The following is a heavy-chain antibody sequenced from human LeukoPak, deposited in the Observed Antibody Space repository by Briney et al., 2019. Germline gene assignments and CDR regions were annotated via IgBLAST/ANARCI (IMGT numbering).Heavy chain of an antibody. CDR1: GYTFTSYG. CDR3: ARDLGSGWSNWYFDL. D-gene: IGHD6-19*01. V-gene: IGHV1-18*01. J-gene: IGHJ2*01. CDR2: ISAYNGNT. Sequence: ASVKVSCKASGYTFTSYGISWVRQAPGQGLEWMGWISAYNGNTNYAQKLQGRVTMTTDTSTSTAYMELRSLRSDDTAVYYCARDLGSGWSNWYFDLWGRGTLVTVSP.